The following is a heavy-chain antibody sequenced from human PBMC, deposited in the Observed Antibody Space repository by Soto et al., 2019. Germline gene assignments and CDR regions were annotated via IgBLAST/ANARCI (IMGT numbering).Heavy chain of an antibody. Sequence: QVQLQESGPGLVKPSETLSLTCTVSGVSITPYFWSWIRQPAGKAPEWVGHIYASGRTTYNPSLKSRVTMFVSKTQVSLRLTSATAADTAVYYCARHFDVDPSLDQYYFDLWGRGALVTVSS. CDR1: GVSITPYF. D-gene: IGHD3-9*01. CDR3: ARHFDVDPSLDQYYFDL. CDR2: IYASGRT. J-gene: IGHJ2*01. V-gene: IGHV4-4*07.